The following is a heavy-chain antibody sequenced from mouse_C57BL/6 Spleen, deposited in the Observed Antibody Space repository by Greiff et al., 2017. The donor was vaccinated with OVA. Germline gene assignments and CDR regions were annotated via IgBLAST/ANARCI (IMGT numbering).Heavy chain of an antibody. CDR1: GYTFTSSG. CDR3: ARSLDGYYWYFDV. V-gene: IGHV1-81*01. Sequence: VQLQQSGAELARPGASVKLSCKASGYTFTSSGISWVKQRTGQGLEWIGEIYPRSGNTYYNEKFKGKATLTADKSSSTAYMELRSLTSEDSAVYVCARSLDGYYWYFDVWGTGTTVTVSS. D-gene: IGHD2-3*01. J-gene: IGHJ1*03. CDR2: IYPRSGNT.